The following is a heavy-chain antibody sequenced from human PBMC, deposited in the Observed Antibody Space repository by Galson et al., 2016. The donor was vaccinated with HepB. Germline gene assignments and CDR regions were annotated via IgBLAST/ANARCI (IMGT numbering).Heavy chain of an antibody. V-gene: IGHV3-33*01. Sequence: SLRLSCAASGFTFSSYGMHWVRQAPGKGLEWVALIWYDGSNKYYADSVKDRFTISRDNSKNSLYLQMNSLRAADTAVYYCARVARGSSFEYWGQGNLVTVSS. CDR2: IWYDGSNK. CDR3: ARVARGSSFEY. J-gene: IGHJ4*02. D-gene: IGHD3-10*01. CDR1: GFTFSSYG.